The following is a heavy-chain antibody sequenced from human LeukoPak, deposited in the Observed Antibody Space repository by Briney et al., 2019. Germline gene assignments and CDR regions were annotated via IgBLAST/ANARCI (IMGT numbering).Heavy chain of an antibody. Sequence: ASVKVSCKASGYTFTSYGISWVRQAPGQGLEWMGWISAYNGNTNYAQKLQGRVTMTTDTSTSTAYMELRSLRSDDTAVYYCARRPITMVRGVNNWFDPWGQGTLVTVSS. J-gene: IGHJ5*02. V-gene: IGHV1-18*01. CDR1: GYTFTSYG. CDR3: ARRPITMVRGVNNWFDP. D-gene: IGHD3-10*01. CDR2: ISAYNGNT.